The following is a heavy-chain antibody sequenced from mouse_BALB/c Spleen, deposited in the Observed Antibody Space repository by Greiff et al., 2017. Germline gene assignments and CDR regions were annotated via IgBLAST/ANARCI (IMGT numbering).Heavy chain of an antibody. CDR1: GFTFSSYT. CDR3: ARSRYGAMDY. Sequence: EVMLVESGGGLVKPGGSLKLSCAASGFTFSSYTMSWVRQTPEKRLEWVATISSGGGNTYYPDSVKGRFTISRDNATNNLYLQMSSLRSEDTALYSCARSRYGAMDYWGQGTSVTVSS. CDR2: ISSGGGNT. V-gene: IGHV5-9*03. D-gene: IGHD2-10*02. J-gene: IGHJ4*01.